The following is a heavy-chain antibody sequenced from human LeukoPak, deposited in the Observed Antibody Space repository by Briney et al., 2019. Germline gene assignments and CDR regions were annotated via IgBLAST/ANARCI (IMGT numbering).Heavy chain of an antibody. CDR2: IYHSGST. CDR1: GGSISSGGYS. J-gene: IGHJ2*01. D-gene: IGHD5/OR15-5a*01. V-gene: IGHV4-30-2*01. Sequence: SQTLSLTCAVSGGSISSGGYSWSWIRQPPGKGLEWIGYIYHSGSTYYNPSPKSRVTISVDRSKNQFSLKLSSVTAADTAVYYCARGSTGNWYFDLWGRGTLVTVSS. CDR3: ARGSTGNWYFDL.